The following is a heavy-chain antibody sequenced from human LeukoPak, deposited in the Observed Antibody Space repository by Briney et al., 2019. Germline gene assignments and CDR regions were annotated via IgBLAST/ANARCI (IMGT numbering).Heavy chain of an antibody. V-gene: IGHV3-7*01. D-gene: IGHD3-10*01. CDR1: GFTFSSYW. Sequence: GGSLRLSCAASGFTFSSYWMSWVRQAPGKGLEWVANIKQDGSEKYYVDSVKGRFTISRDNAKNSLYLQMNSLRAEDTAVYYCARGYYGSGSSSFDYWGQGTLVTVSS. CDR2: IKQDGSEK. CDR3: ARGYYGSGSSSFDY. J-gene: IGHJ4*02.